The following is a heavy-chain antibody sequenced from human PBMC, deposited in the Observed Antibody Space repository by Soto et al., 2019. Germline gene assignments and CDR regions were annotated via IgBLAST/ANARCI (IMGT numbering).Heavy chain of an antibody. D-gene: IGHD6-25*01. V-gene: IGHV1-8*01. Sequence: QVHLVQSGAEVKKPGASVKVSCKASGYTFITYDIHWVRQAPGQGLEWMGWMKPSTGNTGYAQKFQGRVTVTRNTSISTAYMELSSLRSEDTAVYYWARRKERSGPHYFDYWGQGTLVTVSS. CDR2: MKPSTGNT. J-gene: IGHJ4*02. CDR1: GYTFITYD. CDR3: ARRKERSGPHYFDY.